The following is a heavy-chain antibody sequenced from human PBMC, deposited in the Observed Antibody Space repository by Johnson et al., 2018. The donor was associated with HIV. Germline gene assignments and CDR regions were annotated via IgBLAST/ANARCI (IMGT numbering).Heavy chain of an antibody. D-gene: IGHD1-7*01. CDR1: GFTFSNYA. CDR2: ISYDGSYK. V-gene: IGHV3-30*07. CDR3: ARANYRRRDAFDV. J-gene: IGHJ3*01. Sequence: QMQLVESGGGLVQPGGSLRLSCAASGFTFSNYAMHWVRQAPGKGLEWVAVISYDGSYKYYADSVKGRFTISRDDSKKSLYLQINSLRTEDTAVYYCARANYRRRDAFDVWGQGTVVIVSS.